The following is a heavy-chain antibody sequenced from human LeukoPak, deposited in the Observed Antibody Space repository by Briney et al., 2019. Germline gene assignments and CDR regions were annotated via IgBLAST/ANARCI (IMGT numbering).Heavy chain of an antibody. CDR3: ARVWGAVAGPDY. V-gene: IGHV4-34*01. J-gene: IGHJ4*02. D-gene: IGHD6-19*01. Sequence: SETLSLTCAVYGGSFSGYYWSWIRQPPGKGLEWIGEINHSGSTNHNPSLKSRVTISVDTSKNQFSLKLSSVTAADTAVYYCARVWGAVAGPDYWGQGTLVTVSS. CDR2: INHSGST. CDR1: GGSFSGYY.